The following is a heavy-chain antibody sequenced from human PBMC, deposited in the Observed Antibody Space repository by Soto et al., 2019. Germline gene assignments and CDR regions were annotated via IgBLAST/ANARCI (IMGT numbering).Heavy chain of an antibody. V-gene: IGHV3-21*04. CDR2: ISSSSSYI. CDR1: GFTFSTYS. Sequence: LRLSCAASGFTFSTYSMNWVRQAPGKGLEWVSSISSSSSYIYYADSLKGRLTISRDKAKNSLYLQMKNLRAEDTAVYYCASLTGYRYFDYWGQGALVTVSS. D-gene: IGHD3-9*01. CDR3: ASLTGYRYFDY. J-gene: IGHJ4*02.